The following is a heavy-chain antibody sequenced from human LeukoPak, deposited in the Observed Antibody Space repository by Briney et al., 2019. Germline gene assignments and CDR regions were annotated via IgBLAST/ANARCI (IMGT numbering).Heavy chain of an antibody. CDR2: FDPEDGET. J-gene: IGHJ3*02. Sequence: GASVKVSCKVSGYTLTELSMHWVRQTPGKGLEWMGGFDPEDGETIYAQKFQGRVTMTEDTSTDTAYMELSSLRSEDTAVYYCATEGYDSGYDLPNSEAFDIWGQGTMVTVSS. CDR1: GYTLTELS. CDR3: ATEGYDSGYDLPNSEAFDI. V-gene: IGHV1-24*01. D-gene: IGHD5-12*01.